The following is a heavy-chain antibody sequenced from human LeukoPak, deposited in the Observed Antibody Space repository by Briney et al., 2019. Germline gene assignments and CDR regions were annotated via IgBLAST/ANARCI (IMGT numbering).Heavy chain of an antibody. J-gene: IGHJ4*02. V-gene: IGHV1-18*01. CDR2: ISTYNDNT. Sequence: GASVKVSCKASGYTFTNYGISWVRQAPGQRLEWMGWISTYNDNTNYAQKLQGRVTMTTDTSTSTAYMELRSLRSDDTAVYYCAREMASSGGSDYWGQGTLVTVSS. CDR1: GYTFTNYG. CDR3: AREMASSGGSDY. D-gene: IGHD6-19*01.